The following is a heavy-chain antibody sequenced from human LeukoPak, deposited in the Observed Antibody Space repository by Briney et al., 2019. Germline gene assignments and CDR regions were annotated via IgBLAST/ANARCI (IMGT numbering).Heavy chain of an antibody. V-gene: IGHV1-69*13. CDR1: GGTFRNHA. CDR2: IIPIFGKA. CDR3: ARGVDFWSPFDP. Sequence: SVKVSCKASGGTFRNHAISWVRQAPGQGLEWMGGIIPIFGKAKFAQRYQGRVTITADESTSTAYMELSSLRSEDTAVYYCARGVDFWSPFDPWGQGTLVTVSS. D-gene: IGHD3-3*01. J-gene: IGHJ5*02.